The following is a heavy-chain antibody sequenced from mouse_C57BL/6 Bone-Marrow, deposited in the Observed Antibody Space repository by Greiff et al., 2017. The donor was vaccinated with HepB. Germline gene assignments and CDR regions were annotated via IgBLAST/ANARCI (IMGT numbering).Heavy chain of an antibody. CDR3: VGVVAGMDY. D-gene: IGHD1-1*01. CDR1: GFTFNPYA. Sequence: EVQLVESGGGLVQPKGSLTLSCAASGFTFNPYAMHWVRQAPGKGLEGVARIRSKSSNYATYYAESVKDRFTISRDDSQSMLYLQMNNLKTEDTAMYYCVGVVAGMDYWGQGTSVTVSS. J-gene: IGHJ4*01. V-gene: IGHV10-3*01. CDR2: IRSKSSNYAT.